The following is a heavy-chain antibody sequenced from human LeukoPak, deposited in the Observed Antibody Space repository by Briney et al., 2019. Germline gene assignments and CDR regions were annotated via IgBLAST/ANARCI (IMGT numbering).Heavy chain of an antibody. J-gene: IGHJ6*03. CDR1: GFTFSSYA. CDR2: ISSNGGST. CDR3: ARDFQWLDYYYCYMDV. D-gene: IGHD6-19*01. V-gene: IGHV3-64*02. Sequence: GGSLRLSCAASGFTFSSYAMHWVRQAPGKGLEYVSAISSNGGSTYYADSVKGRFTISRDNSKNTLYLQMGSLRAEDMAVYYCARDFQWLDYYYCYMDVWGKGTTVTVSS.